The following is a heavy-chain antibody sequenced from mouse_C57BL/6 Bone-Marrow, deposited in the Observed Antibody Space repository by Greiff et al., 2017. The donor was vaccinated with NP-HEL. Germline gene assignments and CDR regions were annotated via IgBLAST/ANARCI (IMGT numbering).Heavy chain of an antibody. CDR3: ARCITTVVAGNWYFDV. J-gene: IGHJ1*03. Sequence: DVQLQESGPGLAKPSQTLSLTCSVTGYSITSDYWNWIRKFPGNKLEYMGYISYSGSTYYNPSLKSRISITRDTSKNQYYLQLNSVTTEDTATYYCARCITTVVAGNWYFDVWGTGTTVTVSS. V-gene: IGHV3-8*01. CDR1: GYSITSDY. D-gene: IGHD1-1*01. CDR2: ISYSGST.